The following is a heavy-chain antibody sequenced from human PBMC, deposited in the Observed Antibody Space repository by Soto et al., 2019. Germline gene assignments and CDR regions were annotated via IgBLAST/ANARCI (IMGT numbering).Heavy chain of an antibody. Sequence: PSESLSITCTVSGGSISSYYWSWIRQPPGKGLEWIGYFYYGGSTNYNPSLKSRVTISIDTSKNQFSLNLFSVTAADTAVYYCAGGFSSVVFDVWGQGTMVTVSS. CDR3: AGGFSSVVFDV. CDR1: GGSISSYY. CDR2: FYYGGST. D-gene: IGHD6-19*01. J-gene: IGHJ3*01. V-gene: IGHV4-59*01.